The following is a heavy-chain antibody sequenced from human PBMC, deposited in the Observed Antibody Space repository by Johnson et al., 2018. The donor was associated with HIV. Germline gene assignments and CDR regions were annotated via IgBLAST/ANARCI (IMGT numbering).Heavy chain of an antibody. V-gene: IGHV3-20*04. Sequence: EVHLVESGGSVERPGGSLRLSCVASGFTFDDFGMSWVRQAPGKGLEWVSGINWNGATTGYADSVQGRFTISRDNAKKSLYLQVNSLRGEDTALYYCARDVKYYDSSGYYSDAFDIWGQGTLVTVSS. CDR1: GFTFDDFG. J-gene: IGHJ3*02. CDR3: ARDVKYYDSSGYYSDAFDI. D-gene: IGHD3-22*01. CDR2: INWNGATT.